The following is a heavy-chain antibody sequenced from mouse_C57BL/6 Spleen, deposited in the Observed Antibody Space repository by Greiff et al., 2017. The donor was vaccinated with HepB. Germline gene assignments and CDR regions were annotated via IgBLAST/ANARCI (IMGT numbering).Heavy chain of an antibody. CDR2: IYPGSGST. D-gene: IGHD2-4*01. Sequence: QVQLQQPGAELVKPGASVKMSCTASGYTFTSYWITWVKQRPGPGLEWIGDIYPGSGSTNYNEKFKSKATLTVDTSSSTAYMQLSSLTSEDSAVYYYARTTYDYDGFAMDYWGQGASVTVSS. J-gene: IGHJ4*01. CDR1: GYTFTSYW. CDR3: ARTTYDYDGFAMDY. V-gene: IGHV1-55*01.